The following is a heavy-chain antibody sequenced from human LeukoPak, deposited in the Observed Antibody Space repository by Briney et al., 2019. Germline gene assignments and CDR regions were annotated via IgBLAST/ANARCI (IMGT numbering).Heavy chain of an antibody. CDR3: VRGDYSSGWHLDY. V-gene: IGHV4-30-4*07. CDR2: IYYRGMT. J-gene: IGHJ4*02. CDR1: GGSVSSGGYA. D-gene: IGHD6-19*01. Sequence: SETLSLTCAVSGGSVSSGGYAWSWIRQPPGKGLEWIGYIYYRGMTYFNPSLKSRASISVDPSKNQFSLKLTSVTAADTAVFYCVRGDYSSGWHLDYWGQGTLVTVSS.